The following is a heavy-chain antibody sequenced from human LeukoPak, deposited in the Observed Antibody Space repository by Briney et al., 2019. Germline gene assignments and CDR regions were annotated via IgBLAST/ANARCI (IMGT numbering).Heavy chain of an antibody. CDR2: IYSSGST. V-gene: IGHV4-59*11. J-gene: IGHJ4*02. D-gene: IGHD4-23*01. Sequence: PSETLSLNCTVSGGSISGHYWSWIRQPPGKGLEWIGYIYSSGSTDYNPSLKSRVTISEDTSRNQFSLKLSSVTAADTAVYYCAMGYGGNSDNYWGQGTLVTVSS. CDR1: GGSISGHY. CDR3: AMGYGGNSDNY.